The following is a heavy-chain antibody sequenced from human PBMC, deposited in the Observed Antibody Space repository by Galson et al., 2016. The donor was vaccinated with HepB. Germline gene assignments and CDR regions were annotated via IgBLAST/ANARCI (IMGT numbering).Heavy chain of an antibody. J-gene: IGHJ4*02. CDR1: GFIFSNFG. V-gene: IGHV3-33*08. CDR3: ARGGYCTSTSCYSPGYY. D-gene: IGHD2-2*02. CDR2: IWYDGSNK. Sequence: SLRLSCAASGFIFSNFGMHWVRQAPGRGLEWVAVIWYDGSNKYYADSVKGRFTISRDNSKNTLYLQMNSLRAEDTAVYYCARGGYCTSTSCYSPGYYWGQGTLVTVSS.